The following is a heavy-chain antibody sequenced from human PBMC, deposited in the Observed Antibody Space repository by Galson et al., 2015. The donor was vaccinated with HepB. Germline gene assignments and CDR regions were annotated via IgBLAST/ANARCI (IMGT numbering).Heavy chain of an antibody. CDR2: IYSGGST. D-gene: IGHD4/OR15-4a*01. Sequence: SLRLSCAASGFTVSSNYMNWVRQAPGKGLEWVSVIYSGGSTYYADSVKGRFTISRDNSKNTLYLQMNSLRAEDTAVYYCARDLTSNYYYMDVWGKGTTVTVSS. J-gene: IGHJ6*03. CDR3: ARDLTSNYYYMDV. CDR1: GFTVSSNY. V-gene: IGHV3-53*01.